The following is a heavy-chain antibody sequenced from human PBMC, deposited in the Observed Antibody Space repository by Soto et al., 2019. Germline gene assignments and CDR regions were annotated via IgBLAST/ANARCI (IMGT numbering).Heavy chain of an antibody. CDR2: INPNSGGT. D-gene: IGHD6-13*01. J-gene: IGHJ6*02. V-gene: IGHV1-2*04. CDR1: GYTFTGYY. CDR3: ARGPPAAGTKVGTPGRGMGV. Sequence: QVQLVQSGAEVKKPGASVKVSCKASGYTFTGYYMHWVRQAPGQGLEWMGWINPNSGGTNYAQKLQRWVTMTRDTSISTAYMELSRLRSDDTAVYYCARGPPAAGTKVGTPGRGMGVWGQGTTVTVSS.